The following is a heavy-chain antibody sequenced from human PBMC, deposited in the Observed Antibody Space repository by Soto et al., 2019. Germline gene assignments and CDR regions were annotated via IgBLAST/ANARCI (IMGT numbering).Heavy chain of an antibody. Sequence: RRLSCAAPGFAVSDRYLNWVRQVPGKGLEWVAVIYRGGATYSAASLKGRFSISRDDSKNTLYLQMNSLRADDTGVYYCVRGGPLTSSAYADCWGQGTLVTVSS. CDR1: GFAVSDRY. CDR3: VRGGPLTSSAYADC. CDR2: IYRGGAT. V-gene: IGHV3-53*01. J-gene: IGHJ4*02. D-gene: IGHD2-21*02.